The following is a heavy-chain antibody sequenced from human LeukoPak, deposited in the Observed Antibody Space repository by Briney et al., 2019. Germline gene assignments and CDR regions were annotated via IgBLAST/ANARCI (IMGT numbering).Heavy chain of an antibody. CDR1: GFTFSNYD. CDR2: ISNDGSKK. D-gene: IGHD7-27*01. CDR3: TKDKANWGYQDY. Sequence: GGSLRLSCEASGFTFSNYDMHWVRQAPGKGLEWVALISNDGSKKYYADSGRFAISRDNSKNTLYLQMNSLRPEDTAVYYCTKDKANWGYQDYWGQGTLVTVSS. J-gene: IGHJ4*02. V-gene: IGHV3-30*18.